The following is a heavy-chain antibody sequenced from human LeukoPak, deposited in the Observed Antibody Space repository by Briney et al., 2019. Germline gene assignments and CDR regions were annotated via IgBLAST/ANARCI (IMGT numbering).Heavy chain of an antibody. CDR3: AKIMGSSPSTAYFAY. J-gene: IGHJ4*02. CDR2: ISGSGGHI. Sequence: GGSLRLSCAASGFTFSSYAINWVRQAPGKGLEWLSAISGSGGHIYYADSLKGRFTISRDNSKNTAYLEMNGLRAEDTAVYHCAKIMGSSPSTAYFAYWGQGTLVTVSS. CDR1: GFTFSSYA. D-gene: IGHD6-6*01. V-gene: IGHV3-23*01.